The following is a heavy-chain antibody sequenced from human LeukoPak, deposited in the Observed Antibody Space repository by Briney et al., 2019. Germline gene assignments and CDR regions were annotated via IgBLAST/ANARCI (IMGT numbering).Heavy chain of an antibody. D-gene: IGHD6-13*01. Sequence: SQTLSLTCAISGDSVSSNSAAWNWIRQSPSRGLEWLGRTYYRSKWYNDYAVSVKSRITINPDTSKNQFSLQLNSVTPEDTAVYYCARARGGSSWYVLYTLGENEYYFDYWGQGTLVTVSS. V-gene: IGHV6-1*01. CDR1: GDSVSSNSAA. J-gene: IGHJ4*02. CDR2: TYYRSKWYN. CDR3: ARARGGSSWYVLYTLGENEYYFDY.